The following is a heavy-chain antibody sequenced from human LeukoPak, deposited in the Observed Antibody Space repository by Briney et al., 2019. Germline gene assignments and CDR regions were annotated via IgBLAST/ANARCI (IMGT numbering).Heavy chain of an antibody. J-gene: IGHJ4*02. V-gene: IGHV3-23*01. CDR3: ATGRSGWYYFDY. CDR1: GFTFSNAW. D-gene: IGHD6-19*01. Sequence: GSLRLSCAASGFTFSNAWMSWVRQAPGKGLEWVSAISGSGGSTYYADSVKGRFTISRDNSKNTLYLQMNSLRAEDTAVYYCATGRSGWYYFDYWGQGTLVTVSS. CDR2: ISGSGGST.